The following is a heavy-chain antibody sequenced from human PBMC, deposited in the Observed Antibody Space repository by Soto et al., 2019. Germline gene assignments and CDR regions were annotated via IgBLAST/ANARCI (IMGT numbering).Heavy chain of an antibody. CDR2: IYHSGST. J-gene: IGHJ4*02. Sequence: SETLSLTCAVSGGSISSNNWWSWVRQPPGKGLEWIGEIYHSGSTNYNPSLKSRVTMSVDNSNNQFSLKLSSVTAADTAVYYCARVSHSSRCLGYWGQGTLVTVSS. D-gene: IGHD6-13*01. V-gene: IGHV4-4*02. CDR3: ARVSHSSRCLGY. CDR1: GGSISSNNW.